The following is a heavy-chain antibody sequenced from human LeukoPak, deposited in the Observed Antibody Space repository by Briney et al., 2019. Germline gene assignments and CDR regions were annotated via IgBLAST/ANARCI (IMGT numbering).Heavy chain of an antibody. V-gene: IGHV3-21*01. CDR1: GFTFSSYS. CDR2: ISSSSSYI. J-gene: IGHJ4*02. CDR3: ARGTRLRQATTAPEAGY. Sequence: PGGSLRLSCAASGFTFSSYSMNWVRKAPGKGLEWVSSISSSSSYIYYADSVKGRFTISRDNAKNSLYLQMNSLRAEDTAVYYCARGTRLRQATTAPEAGYWGQGTLVTVSS. D-gene: IGHD5-12*01.